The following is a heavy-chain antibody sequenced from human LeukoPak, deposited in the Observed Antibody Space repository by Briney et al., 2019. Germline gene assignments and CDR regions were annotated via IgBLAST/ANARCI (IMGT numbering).Heavy chain of an antibody. CDR3: ATSKYSGSY. J-gene: IGHJ4*02. Sequence: GGSLRLSCAASGFTFSTYSINWVRQAPGKGLEWVSYISSSGSTIYYADSVKGRFTISRDNAKNSLYLQMNSLRAEDTAVYYCATSKYSGSYWGQGTLVTVSS. V-gene: IGHV3-48*04. D-gene: IGHD1-26*01. CDR2: ISSSGSTI. CDR1: GFTFSTYS.